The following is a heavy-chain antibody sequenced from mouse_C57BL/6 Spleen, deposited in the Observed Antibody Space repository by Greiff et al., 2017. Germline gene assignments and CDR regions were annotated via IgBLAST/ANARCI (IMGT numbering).Heavy chain of an antibody. J-gene: IGHJ4*01. CDR3: TNSTYAMDY. V-gene: IGHV14-4*01. Sequence: VQLQQSGAALVRPGASVTLSCTASGFNITADYMHWVKPRPVQGLEWLGWFDPETGDTEYAAKFQGKATITADTSSNTAYLQLSSLTSEDTAGYYCTNSTYAMDYWGQGTSVTVSS. CDR1: GFNITADY. CDR2: FDPETGDT. D-gene: IGHD2-5*01.